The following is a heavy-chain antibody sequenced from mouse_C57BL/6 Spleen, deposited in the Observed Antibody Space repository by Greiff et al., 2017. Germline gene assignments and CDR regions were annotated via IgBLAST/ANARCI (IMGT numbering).Heavy chain of an antibody. V-gene: IGHV8-12*01. CDR3: ARRGMDYGSRNWYFDV. J-gene: IGHJ1*03. CDR2: IYWDDDK. Sequence: QVTLKESGPGILQSSQTLSLTCSFSGFSLSTSGMGVSWIRQPSGKGLEWLAHIYWDDDKRYNPSLKSRLTISKDTSRNQVFLKIPSVDTADAATYYCARRGMDYGSRNWYFDVWGTGTTVTVSS. D-gene: IGHD1-1*01. CDR1: GFSLSTSGMG.